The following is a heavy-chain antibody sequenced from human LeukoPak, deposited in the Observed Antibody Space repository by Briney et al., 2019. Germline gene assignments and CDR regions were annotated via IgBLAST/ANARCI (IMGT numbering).Heavy chain of an antibody. CDR1: GGTFSSYA. V-gene: IGHV1-69*05. D-gene: IGHD5-18*01. CDR2: IIPIFGTA. J-gene: IGHJ6*03. Sequence: ASVKVSCKAPGGTFSSYAISWVRQAPGQGLEWMGGIIPIFGTANYAQKFQGRVTITTDESTSTAYMELSSLRSEDTAVYYCARASDTAMVNNYYYYMDAWGKGTTVTVSS. CDR3: ARASDTAMVNNYYYYMDA.